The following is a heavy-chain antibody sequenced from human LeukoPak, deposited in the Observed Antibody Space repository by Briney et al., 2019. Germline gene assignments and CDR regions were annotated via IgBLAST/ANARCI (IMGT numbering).Heavy chain of an antibody. CDR2: INPNSGDT. J-gene: IGHJ3*01. CDR1: GYTFTVDY. D-gene: IGHD3-10*01. CDR3: ARVGFERPRSSITVVRGVIRPNAFDL. V-gene: IGHV1-2*02. Sequence: ASVKVSCKASGYTFTVDYMHRVRQAPGQGLEWMGRINPNSGDTKYAQNFQGRVTMTRDTSIDTAYMELSSLRSDDTAVYYCARVGFERPRSSITVVRGVIRPNAFDLWGQGTMVTVSS.